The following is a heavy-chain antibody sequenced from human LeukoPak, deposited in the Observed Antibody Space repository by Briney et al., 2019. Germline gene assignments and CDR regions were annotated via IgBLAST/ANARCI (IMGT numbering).Heavy chain of an antibody. CDR2: VYTSGTT. CDR1: GGSISGHY. J-gene: IGHJ4*02. V-gene: IGHV4-4*07. CDR3: ARSTGWSSDLFDY. Sequence: SETLSLTCTVSGGSISGHYWNWIRQPAGKGLEWIGRVYTSGTTNYSPSLKSRITMSVDTSKNQFSLRLISVTAADTAVYYCARSTGWSSDLFDYWGQGALVTVSS. D-gene: IGHD6-19*01.